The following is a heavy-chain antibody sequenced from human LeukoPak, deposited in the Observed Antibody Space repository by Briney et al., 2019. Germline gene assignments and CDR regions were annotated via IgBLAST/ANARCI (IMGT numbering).Heavy chain of an antibody. V-gene: IGHV3-9*01. J-gene: IGHJ4*02. CDR2: ISWNSGSI. CDR1: GFTFDDYA. CDR3: AKAESGMLFTYFDY. D-gene: IGHD1-26*01. Sequence: GGSLRLSCAASGFTFDDYAMRWVRQAPGKGLEWVSGISWNSGSIGYADSVKGRFTISRDNAKNSLYLQMNSLRAEDTALYYCAKAESGMLFTYFDYWGQGTLVTVSS.